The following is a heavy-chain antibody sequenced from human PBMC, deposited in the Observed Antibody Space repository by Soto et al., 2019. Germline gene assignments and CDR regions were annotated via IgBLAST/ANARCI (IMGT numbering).Heavy chain of an antibody. V-gene: IGHV4-39*01. D-gene: IGHD3-3*01. CDR3: ASQGYYDFWSGYYAADYGMDV. Sequence: SETLSLTCTVSGGSISSSSYYWGWIRQPPGKGLEWIGSIYYSGSTYYNPSLKSRVTISVDTSKNQFSLKLSSVTAADTAVYYCASQGYYDFWSGYYAADYGMDVWGQGTTVTVSS. J-gene: IGHJ6*02. CDR2: IYYSGST. CDR1: GGSISSSSYY.